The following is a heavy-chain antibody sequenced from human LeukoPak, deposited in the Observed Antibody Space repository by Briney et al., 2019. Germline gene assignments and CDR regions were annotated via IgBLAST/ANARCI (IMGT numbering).Heavy chain of an antibody. D-gene: IGHD3-22*01. CDR3: VRDKYDSNRSPSDI. V-gene: IGHV3-23*01. CDR1: GFNFISYG. J-gene: IGHJ3*02. Sequence: GGSLRLSCEVSGFNFISYGMSWVRQAPGKGLEWVSLISGSGTRTNYAGSVKGRFTISRDNSKNTVYLQMGSLGAEDTAVYYCVRDKYDSNRSPSDIWGQGTKVTVSS. CDR2: ISGSGTRT.